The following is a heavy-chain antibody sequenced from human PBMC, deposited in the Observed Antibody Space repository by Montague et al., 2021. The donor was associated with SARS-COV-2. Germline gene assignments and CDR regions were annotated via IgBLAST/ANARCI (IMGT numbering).Heavy chain of an antibody. CDR1: GGSISSGSYY. Sequence: TLSLTCTVSGGSISSGSYYWSWIRQPAGKGLEWIGRIYTSGSTNYNPSLKSRVTISVDTSKNQFSLKLSSVTAADTAVYYCARDQYDIPFDPRGQGTLVTVSS. V-gene: IGHV4-61*02. J-gene: IGHJ5*02. CDR2: IYTSGST. D-gene: IGHD3-9*01. CDR3: ARDQYDIPFDP.